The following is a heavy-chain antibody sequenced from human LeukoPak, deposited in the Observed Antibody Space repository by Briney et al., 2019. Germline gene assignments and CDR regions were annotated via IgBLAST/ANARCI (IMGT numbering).Heavy chain of an antibody. D-gene: IGHD2-21*02. J-gene: IGHJ5*01. CDR1: GFLFHDYY. Sequence: PGGSLRLSCEASGFLFHDYYMSWVRQAPGKGLEWIAYITSESIPQYADSVRGRFTISRDNAQSSVSLQMDSLRAEDTAVYYCARGGCGGGNCYSGTGWFESWGQGALVTVSS. CDR2: ITSESIP. V-gene: IGHV3-11*05. CDR3: ARGGCGGGNCYSGTGWFES.